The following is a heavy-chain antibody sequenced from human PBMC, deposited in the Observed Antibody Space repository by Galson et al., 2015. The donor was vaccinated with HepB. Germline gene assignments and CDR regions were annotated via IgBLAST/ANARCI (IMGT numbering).Heavy chain of an antibody. D-gene: IGHD2-2*01. CDR2: INTNTGSP. CDR1: GYTFTSYA. Sequence: SCKASGYTFTSYAMNWVRQAPGQGLEWMGWINTNTGSPTYAQGFAGRFVFSLDTSVSTAYLQISSLKADDSAVYYCARAVGYCSDTSCYAAYWGQGTLVTVSS. V-gene: IGHV7-4-1*02. J-gene: IGHJ4*02. CDR3: ARAVGYCSDTSCYAAY.